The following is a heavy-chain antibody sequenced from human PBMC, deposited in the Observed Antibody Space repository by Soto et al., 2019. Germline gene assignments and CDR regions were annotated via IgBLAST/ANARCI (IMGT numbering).Heavy chain of an antibody. D-gene: IGHD6-6*01. J-gene: IGHJ4*02. V-gene: IGHV3-33*05. CDR1: GCTWIGYG. CDR3: AKGWGSSSN. CDR2: ISYDGSNK. Sequence: PGGSLRLSCAAAGCTWIGYGMRWVRQSPGKGLECVAVISYDGSNKYYADSVKGRFTISRDNSKNTLYLQMNSLRAEDTAVYYCAKGWGSSSNWRQATLVTLPS.